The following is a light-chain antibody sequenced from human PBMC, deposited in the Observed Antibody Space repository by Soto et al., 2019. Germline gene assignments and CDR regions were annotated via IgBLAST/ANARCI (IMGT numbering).Light chain of an antibody. J-gene: IGLJ1*01. V-gene: IGLV2-8*01. Sequence: LTQPPSASGSPGQSVTISCSGTSSDVGGYNYVSWYQQHPGKAPKLMIYDVSKRPSGVPDRFSGSKSGNTASLPVSGLQADDEADYYCSSYAGTHVVFGTGTKVTVL. CDR3: SSYAGTHVV. CDR1: SSDVGGYNY. CDR2: DVS.